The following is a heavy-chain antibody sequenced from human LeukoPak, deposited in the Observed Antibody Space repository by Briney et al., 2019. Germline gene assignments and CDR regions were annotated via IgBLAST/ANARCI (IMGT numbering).Heavy chain of an antibody. Sequence: GGSLRLSCVAAGFSFNEYAMHWVRQAPGKGLEWVAVIWRDGSNKYYADSVKGRFTVSRDNPKNTLNLQMDSLRVEDTAVYYCARHGSGRKYFDPLDYWGQGTLVTVSS. CDR3: ARHGSGRKYFDPLDY. D-gene: IGHD1-26*01. V-gene: IGHV3-33*08. CDR1: GFSFNEYA. J-gene: IGHJ4*02. CDR2: IWRDGSNK.